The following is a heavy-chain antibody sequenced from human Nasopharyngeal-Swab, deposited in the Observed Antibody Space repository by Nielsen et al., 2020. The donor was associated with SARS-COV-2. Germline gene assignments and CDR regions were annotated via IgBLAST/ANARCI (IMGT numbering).Heavy chain of an antibody. V-gene: IGHV3-21*01. CDR2: ITGASDYM. Sequence: GESLKISCAASGFIFSNYIMNWVRQAPGKGLEWVSSITGASDYMYYADSLKGRFAISRDNAQNSLFLQINSLTAEDTAFYFCVRGDRRDYWGLGTLVTVSS. CDR3: VRGDRRDY. CDR1: GFIFSNYI. J-gene: IGHJ4*02.